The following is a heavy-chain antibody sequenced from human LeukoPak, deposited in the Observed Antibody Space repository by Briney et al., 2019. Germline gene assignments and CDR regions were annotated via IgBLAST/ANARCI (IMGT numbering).Heavy chain of an antibody. CDR1: GGTFSSYA. CDR2: IIPIFGTA. D-gene: IGHD2-2*01. J-gene: IGHJ6*03. V-gene: IGHV1-69*13. Sequence: ASVKVSCKASGGTFSSYAISWVRQAPGQGLEWMGGIIPIFGTANYAQKFQGRVTITADESTSTAYMELSSLRSEDTAVYYCASGGGIVVVPVYYMDVWGKGTTVTVSS. CDR3: ASGGGIVVVPVYYMDV.